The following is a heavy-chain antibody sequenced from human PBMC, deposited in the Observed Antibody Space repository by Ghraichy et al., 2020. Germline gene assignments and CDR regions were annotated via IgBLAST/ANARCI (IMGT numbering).Heavy chain of an antibody. Sequence: GGSLRLSCAASGFTFSSYSMNWVRQAPGKGLEWVSSISSSSSYIYYADSVKGRFTISRDNAKNSLYLQMNSLRAEDTAVYYCARDKMATIGYYYYGMDVWGQGTTVTVSS. J-gene: IGHJ6*02. V-gene: IGHV3-21*01. CDR2: ISSSSSYI. CDR1: GFTFSSYS. CDR3: ARDKMATIGYYYYGMDV. D-gene: IGHD5-24*01.